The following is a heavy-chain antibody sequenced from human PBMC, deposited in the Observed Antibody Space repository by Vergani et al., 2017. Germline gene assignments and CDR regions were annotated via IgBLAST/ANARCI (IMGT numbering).Heavy chain of an antibody. Sequence: QVQLVESGGGLVKPGGSLRLSCAASGFTFSDYYMSWIRQAPGKGLEWVAVISYDGSNKYYADSVKGRFTISRDNSKNTLYLQMNSLRAEDTAVYYCARWDCGAPDLPTCYMDVWGKGTTVTVSS. CDR1: GFTFSDYY. V-gene: IGHV3-30-3*01. D-gene: IGHD2-21*01. CDR3: ARWDCGAPDLPTCYMDV. J-gene: IGHJ6*03. CDR2: ISYDGSNK.